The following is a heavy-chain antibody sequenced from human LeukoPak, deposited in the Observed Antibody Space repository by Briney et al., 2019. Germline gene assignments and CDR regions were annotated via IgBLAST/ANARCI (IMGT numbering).Heavy chain of an antibody. Sequence: GGSLRLSCAASGFTFSSYAMHWVRQAPGKGLEWVAVISYDGSNKYYADSVKGRFTISRDNSKNTLYLQMNSLRAEDTAVYYCARGVTLGYCSGGSCAPFDYWGQGTLVTASS. V-gene: IGHV3-30-3*01. J-gene: IGHJ4*02. CDR3: ARGVTLGYCSGGSCAPFDY. CDR1: GFTFSSYA. D-gene: IGHD2-15*01. CDR2: ISYDGSNK.